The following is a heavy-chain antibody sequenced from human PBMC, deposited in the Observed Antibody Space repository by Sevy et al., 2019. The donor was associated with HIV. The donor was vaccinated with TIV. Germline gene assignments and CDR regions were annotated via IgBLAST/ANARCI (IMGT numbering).Heavy chain of an antibody. D-gene: IGHD5-18*01. CDR3: ARGKSGYGYGLDY. V-gene: IGHV3-66*01. J-gene: IGHJ4*02. Sequence: GGSLRLSCAASGFPVSSNYMSWVRQAPGKGLEWVSVIYRDGSTYHADPVKGRFTISTDNSKKTLYRQMNSLRVEDTAVHYCARGKSGYGYGLDYWGQGTLVTVSS. CDR2: IYRDGST. CDR1: GFPVSSNY.